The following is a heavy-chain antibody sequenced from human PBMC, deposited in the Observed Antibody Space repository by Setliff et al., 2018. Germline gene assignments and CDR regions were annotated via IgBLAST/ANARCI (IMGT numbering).Heavy chain of an antibody. J-gene: IGHJ4*02. CDR3: ARDGEYCSGGSCCDY. Sequence: GGSLRLSCAASGFTFSSYWMSWVRQAPGKGLEWVANIKQDGSEKYYVDSVKGRFTISRDNAKNSLYLQMNSLRAEDTAVYYCARDGEYCSGGSCCDYWGQGTLVTVSS. V-gene: IGHV3-7*01. D-gene: IGHD2-15*01. CDR1: GFTFSSYW. CDR2: IKQDGSEK.